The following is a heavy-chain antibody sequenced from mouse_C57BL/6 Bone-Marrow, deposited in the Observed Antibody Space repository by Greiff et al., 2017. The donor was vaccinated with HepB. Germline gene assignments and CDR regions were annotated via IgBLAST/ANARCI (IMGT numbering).Heavy chain of an antibody. V-gene: IGHV1-19*01. CDR3: ARSSVEGYYAMDY. J-gene: IGHJ4*01. Sequence: EVQLQQSGPVLVKPGASVKMSCKASGYTFTDYYMNWVKQSHGKSLEWIGVINPYNGGTSYNQKFKGKATLTVDKSSSTAYMELNSLTSEDSAVYYCARSSVEGYYAMDYWGQGTSVTVSS. CDR1: GYTFTDYY. CDR2: INPYNGGT.